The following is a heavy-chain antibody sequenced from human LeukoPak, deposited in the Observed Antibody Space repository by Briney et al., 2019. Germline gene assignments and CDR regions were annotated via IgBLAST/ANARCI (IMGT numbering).Heavy chain of an antibody. V-gene: IGHV1-2*02. CDR1: GYTFTGYY. Sequence: GASVKVSCKASGYTFTGYYMHWVRQAPGQAPGWVGWINPNSGCTNYAQKYQGRVIMTRDTSISTAYMELRRLRSDDTAVYYGARRELTYYYDSSGYYYPYWGQGTLVSVSS. J-gene: IGHJ4*02. CDR2: INPNSGCT. D-gene: IGHD3-22*01. CDR3: ARRELTYYYDSSGYYYPY.